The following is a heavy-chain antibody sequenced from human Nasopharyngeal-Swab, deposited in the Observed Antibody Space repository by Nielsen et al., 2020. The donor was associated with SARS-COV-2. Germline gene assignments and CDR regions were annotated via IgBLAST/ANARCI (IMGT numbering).Heavy chain of an antibody. D-gene: IGHD3-10*01. CDR3: ASWDMVQGAGAFDI. Sequence: WIRQPPGKGPQWIGEINDSGSTNYNPSLKSRVTISVDTSKNQFSLKLSSVTAADTAVYYCASWDMVQGAGAFDIWGQGTMVTVSS. CDR2: INDSGST. J-gene: IGHJ3*02. V-gene: IGHV4-34*01.